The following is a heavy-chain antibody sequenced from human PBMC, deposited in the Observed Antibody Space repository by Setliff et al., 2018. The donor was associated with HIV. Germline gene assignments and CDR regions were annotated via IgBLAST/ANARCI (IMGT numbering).Heavy chain of an antibody. V-gene: IGHV3-7*03. CDR2: IKQDGSEK. CDR1: GFTFSSYW. CDR3: ARAGNSAGYSEYRYLDL. D-gene: IGHD3-9*01. J-gene: IGHJ2*01. Sequence: GGSLRLSCAASGFTFSSYWMTWVRQAPGKGLEWVANIKQDGSEKYYVDSVKGRFTISRDNAKNSLYLQMNSLRADDTAVYYCARAGNSAGYSEYRYLDLWGRGTLVTV.